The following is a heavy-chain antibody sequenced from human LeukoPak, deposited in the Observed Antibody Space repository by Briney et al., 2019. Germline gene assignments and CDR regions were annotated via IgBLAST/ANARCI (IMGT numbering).Heavy chain of an antibody. D-gene: IGHD3-22*01. CDR2: IRYDGSNK. Sequence: GGSLRLSCAASGFTFSSYGMHWVRQAPGKGLEWVAFIRYDGSNKYYADSVKGRFTISRDNSKNTLYLQMNSLRAEDTAVYYCAKDLARRDYYDSSGLDYWGQGTLVTVSS. V-gene: IGHV3-30*02. CDR3: AKDLARRDYYDSSGLDY. CDR1: GFTFSSYG. J-gene: IGHJ4*02.